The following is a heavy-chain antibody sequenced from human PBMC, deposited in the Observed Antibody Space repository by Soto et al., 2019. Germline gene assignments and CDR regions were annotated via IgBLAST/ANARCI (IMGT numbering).Heavy chain of an antibody. Sequence: EVQLVESGGGLVKPGGSLRLSCAASGFTFSGYNMNWVRQAPGKGLEWVSSISSSSSYIYYADSVKGRFTISRDNAKNSLYLQITSLRAEDTAVYYCAGERGYSYGYEDYWGQGTLVTVSS. CDR1: GFTFSGYN. D-gene: IGHD5-18*01. CDR3: AGERGYSYGYEDY. V-gene: IGHV3-21*01. J-gene: IGHJ4*02. CDR2: ISSSSSYI.